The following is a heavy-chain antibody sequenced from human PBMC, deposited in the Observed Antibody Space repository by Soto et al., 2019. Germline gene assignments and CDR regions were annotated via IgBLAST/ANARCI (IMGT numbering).Heavy chain of an antibody. CDR2: IIPIFGTA. CDR1: GGTFSSYA. V-gene: IGHV1-69*13. Sequence: SVKVSCKASGGTFSSYAISWVRQAPGQGLEWMGGIIPIFGTANYAQKFQGRVTITADESTSTAYMELSSLRSEDTAVYYFARDRGYCSGGSCYYYYGMDVWGQGTTVTVSS. CDR3: ARDRGYCSGGSCYYYYGMDV. J-gene: IGHJ6*02. D-gene: IGHD2-15*01.